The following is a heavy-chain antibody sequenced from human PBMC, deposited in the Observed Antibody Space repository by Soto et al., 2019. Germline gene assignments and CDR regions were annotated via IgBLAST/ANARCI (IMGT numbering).Heavy chain of an antibody. V-gene: IGHV3-49*04. CDR3: TKSSGYYMEFDY. J-gene: IGHJ4*02. D-gene: IGHD3-22*01. Sequence: GGSLRLSCTASGFTFGDYAMSWVRQAPGKGLEWVGFIRSKAYGGTTEYAASVKGRFTISRDDSKSIAYLQMNSLKIEDTAVYYCTKSSGYYMEFDYWGQGTLVTVSS. CDR2: IRSKAYGGTT. CDR1: GFTFGDYA.